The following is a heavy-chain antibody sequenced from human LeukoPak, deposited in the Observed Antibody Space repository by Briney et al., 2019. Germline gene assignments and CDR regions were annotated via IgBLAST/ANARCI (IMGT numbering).Heavy chain of an antibody. CDR3: ARGHTVTPDDYYYFYMDV. Sequence: SVKVSRKASRGTFRSYALSWVRQAPGQGLEWMGGIIPIFGTANYAQTFQGRVTITADASTSTAYMELSSLRSEDTAVYYCARGHTVTPDDYYYFYMDVWGKGTTVTISS. CDR1: RGTFRSYA. J-gene: IGHJ6*03. V-gene: IGHV1-69*13. D-gene: IGHD4-11*01. CDR2: IIPIFGTA.